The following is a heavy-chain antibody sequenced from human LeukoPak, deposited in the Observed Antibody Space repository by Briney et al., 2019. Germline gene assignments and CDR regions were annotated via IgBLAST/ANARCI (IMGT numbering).Heavy chain of an antibody. CDR1: GFTFDDYA. J-gene: IGHJ4*02. D-gene: IGHD1-26*01. CDR3: AKDMRGSYYYFDY. Sequence: GGSLRLSCAASGFTFDDYAMHWVRQAPGKGLEWVSGISWNSGSIGYADSVKGRFTISRDNAKNSLYLQMNSLRAEDTALYYCAKDMRGSYYYFDYWGQGTLVTVSP. CDR2: ISWNSGSI. V-gene: IGHV3-9*01.